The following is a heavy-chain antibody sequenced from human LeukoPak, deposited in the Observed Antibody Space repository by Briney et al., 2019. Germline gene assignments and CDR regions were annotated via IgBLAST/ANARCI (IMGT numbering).Heavy chain of an antibody. D-gene: IGHD1-14*01. CDR1: GFTFSSYW. CDR2: IKDDGSEK. CDR3: ARGTRYRSPYYMDV. J-gene: IGHJ6*03. V-gene: IGHV3-7*01. Sequence: GGSLRLSCVGSGFTFSSYWMTWVRQAPGKGLEWVANIKDDGSEKYSVDSVKGRFIISRDNAKNSLYLQMSGLRAEDTAVYYCARGTRYRSPYYMDVWGKGTTVTVSS.